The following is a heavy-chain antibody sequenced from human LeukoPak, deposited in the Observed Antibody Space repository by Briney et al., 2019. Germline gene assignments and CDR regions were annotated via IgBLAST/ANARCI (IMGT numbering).Heavy chain of an antibody. Sequence: GGSLRLSCAASGFTFSSYSMNWVRQAPGKGLEWVSSISSSSSYIYYADSVKGRFTISRDNAKNSLYLQMNSLRAEDTAVYDCAREGIAARAFDYWGQGTLVTVSS. CDR3: AREGIAARAFDY. D-gene: IGHD6-6*01. CDR2: ISSSSSYI. J-gene: IGHJ4*02. CDR1: GFTFSSYS. V-gene: IGHV3-21*01.